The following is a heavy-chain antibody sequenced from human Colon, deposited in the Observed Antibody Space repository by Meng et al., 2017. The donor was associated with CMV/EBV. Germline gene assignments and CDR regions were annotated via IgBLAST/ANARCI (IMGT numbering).Heavy chain of an antibody. CDR1: DFIFPSCA. V-gene: IGHV3-74*01. CDR2: INTDGRTT. Sequence: GESLKISCAAPDFIFPSCAMSCVREAPGKGLAWVSRINTDGRTTDYADSVKGRFTISRDDGRSTLYLQMNNLRAEDTAVYFCAGSYWNGELVYWGQGALVTVSS. D-gene: IGHD1-26*01. J-gene: IGHJ4*02. CDR3: AGSYWNGELVY.